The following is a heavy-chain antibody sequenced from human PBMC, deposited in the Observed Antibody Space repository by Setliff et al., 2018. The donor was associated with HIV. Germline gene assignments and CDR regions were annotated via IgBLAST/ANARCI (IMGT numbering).Heavy chain of an antibody. CDR1: GFTFSNYA. V-gene: IGHV3-23*01. Sequence: TGGSLRLSCAASGFTFSNYAMSWVRQAPGKGLEWVSGISGSAGTTYYADSVKGRFTISRDNSKNTLYLQMNSLRGEDTAVYYCVREGEYFDTIGHYLVRRFFDLWGQGTMVTVSS. J-gene: IGHJ3*01. CDR2: ISGSAGTT. CDR3: VREGEYFDTIGHYLVRRFFDL. D-gene: IGHD3-9*01.